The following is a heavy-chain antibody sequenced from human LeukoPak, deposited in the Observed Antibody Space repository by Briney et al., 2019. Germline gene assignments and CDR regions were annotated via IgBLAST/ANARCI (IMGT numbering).Heavy chain of an antibody. D-gene: IGHD1-26*01. CDR2: ISYDGSNK. J-gene: IGHJ4*02. CDR1: GFTFSSYG. CDR3: ARARGGTYGDSFDY. V-gene: IGHV3-30*03. Sequence: GRSLRLSCAASGFTFSSYGMHWVRQAPGKGLEWVAVISYDGSNKYYADSVKGRFTISRDNPKDTLYLQMNSLRAEDTAVYYCARARGGTYGDSFDYWGQGTLVTVSS.